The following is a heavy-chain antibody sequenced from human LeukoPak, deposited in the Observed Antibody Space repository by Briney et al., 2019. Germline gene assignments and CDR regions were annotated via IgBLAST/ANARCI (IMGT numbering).Heavy chain of an antibody. Sequence: ASVKVSCKASGNTFTSYYIHWVRQAPGQGLEWMGIINPSGDSTNYAQKFQGRVTLTRDTSTSTVYMELSSLRSEDTAVYYCARDQRSLDYWGQGTLVTVSS. V-gene: IGHV1-46*01. CDR2: INPSGDST. J-gene: IGHJ4*02. CDR1: GNTFTSYY. D-gene: IGHD4-17*01. CDR3: ARDQRSLDY.